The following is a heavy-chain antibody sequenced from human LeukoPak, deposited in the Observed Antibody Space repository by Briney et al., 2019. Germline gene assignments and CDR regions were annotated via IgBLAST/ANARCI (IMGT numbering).Heavy chain of an antibody. Sequence: ASVKVSCKASGYTFTGYYMHWVRQAPGQGLEWMGWINPNSGGTNYAQKFQGRVTMTRDTSISTAYMELSRLRSDDTAVYYCARLGAYCGGDCYADYWGEGTQVTVSS. J-gene: IGHJ4*01. CDR2: INPNSGGT. D-gene: IGHD2-21*01. V-gene: IGHV1-2*02. CDR3: ARLGAYCGGDCYADY. CDR1: GYTFTGYY.